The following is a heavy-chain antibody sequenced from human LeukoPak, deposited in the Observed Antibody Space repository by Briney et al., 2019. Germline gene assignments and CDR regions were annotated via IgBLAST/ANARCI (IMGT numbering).Heavy chain of an antibody. CDR3: ARGGYYGDLRYFDY. D-gene: IGHD4-17*01. J-gene: IGHJ4*02. Sequence: SETLSLTCTGSGVTINNYYWSWIRQPPGKGLEWIGYIYYRGSTNYNPSLKSRVTFLVDTSKNQFSLKLNSVTAADTAVYYCARGGYYGDLRYFDYWGQGTLVTVSS. V-gene: IGHV4-59*01. CDR1: GVTINNYY. CDR2: IYYRGST.